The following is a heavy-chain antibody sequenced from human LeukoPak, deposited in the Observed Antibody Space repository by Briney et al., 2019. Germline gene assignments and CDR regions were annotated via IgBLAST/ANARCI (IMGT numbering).Heavy chain of an antibody. D-gene: IGHD3-10*01. CDR3: AKDLTVMVRGVIPSFDY. CDR2: ISGSGGST. Sequence: GGFLRLSCAASGFTFSTYAMSWVRQAPGKGLEWVSAISGSGGSTYYADSVKGRFTISRDNSKNTLYLQMNSLRAEDTAVYYCAKDLTVMVRGVIPSFDYWGQGTLVTVSS. V-gene: IGHV3-23*01. CDR1: GFTFSTYA. J-gene: IGHJ4*02.